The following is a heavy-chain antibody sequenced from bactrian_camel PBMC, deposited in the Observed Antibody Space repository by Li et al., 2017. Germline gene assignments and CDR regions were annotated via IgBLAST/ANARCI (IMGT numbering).Heavy chain of an antibody. CDR2: IRRSGGET. D-gene: IGHD5*01. V-gene: IGHV3S55*01. J-gene: IGHJ4*01. CDR1: GHSRGSNC. Sequence: HVQLVESGGGSVQAGGSLRLSYVVSGHSRGSNCVGWYRLPPGRAPAEREGIAAIRRSGGETWYAGSVKGRFTISKDNTKNTLYLQMNNLEPEDTAMYYGGALPARGVCFATSPSTRGYVLWGQGTQVTVS. CDR3: GALPARGVCFATSPSTRGYVL.